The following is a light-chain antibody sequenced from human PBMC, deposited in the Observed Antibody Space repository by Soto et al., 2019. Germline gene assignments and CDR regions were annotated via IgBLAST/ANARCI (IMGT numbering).Light chain of an antibody. CDR2: EVS. CDR3: SSYTSSSTAYV. V-gene: IGLV2-14*01. J-gene: IGLJ1*01. Sequence: QSALTTPASVSGSPGQSITISCTGTSSDVGGYNYVSWYQQHPGKAPKLMISEVSNRPSGGSNRFSGSKSGNTASLTLSVLQAEDEADYYCSSYTSSSTAYVFGTGTKLTVL. CDR1: SSDVGGYNY.